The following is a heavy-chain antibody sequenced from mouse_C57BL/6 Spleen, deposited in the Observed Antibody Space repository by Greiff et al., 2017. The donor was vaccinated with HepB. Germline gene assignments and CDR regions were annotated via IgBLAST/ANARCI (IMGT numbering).Heavy chain of an antibody. V-gene: IGHV1-53*01. CDR1: GYTFTSYW. CDR3: ARESNLGGYFDV. CDR2: INPSNGGT. J-gene: IGHJ1*03. Sequence: QVQLQQSGTELVKPGASVKLSCKASGYTFTSYWMHWVKQRPGQGLEWIGNINPSNGGTNYNEKFKSKATLTVDKSSSTAYMQLSSLTSEDSAVYYCARESNLGGYFDVWGTGTTVTVSS. D-gene: IGHD2-5*01.